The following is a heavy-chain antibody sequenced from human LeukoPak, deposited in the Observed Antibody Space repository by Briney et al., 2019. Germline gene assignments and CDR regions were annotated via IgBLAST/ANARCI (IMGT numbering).Heavy chain of an antibody. J-gene: IGHJ4*02. Sequence: GGSLRLSCAASGLTFRTYGMHWVRQAPGKGLDWVAAIWFDGNTKYYADSVKGRFTISRDNSENTLYLQMSRLRVEDTAVYYCARDGEDDSSGHYKPFDYWGQGTLVTVSS. V-gene: IGHV3-33*01. D-gene: IGHD3-22*01. CDR1: GLTFRTYG. CDR2: IWFDGNTK. CDR3: ARDGEDDSSGHYKPFDY.